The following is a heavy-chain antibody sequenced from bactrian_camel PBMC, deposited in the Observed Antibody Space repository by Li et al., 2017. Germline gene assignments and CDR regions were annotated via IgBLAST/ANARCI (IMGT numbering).Heavy chain of an antibody. V-gene: IGHV3S53*01. J-gene: IGHJ4*01. CDR2: IESDGSI. CDR1: GATYSNYC. D-gene: IGHD6*01. Sequence: VQLVESGGGSVQAGGSLRLPCAASGATYSNYCMAWFRQAPGKEREGVARIESDGSISYADSVEGRFTISRESGKNTVHLQMNSLMPEDSGVYYCAGDRSYGAWYMESQYKYWGRGTQVTVS. CDR3: AGDRSYGAWYMESQYKY.